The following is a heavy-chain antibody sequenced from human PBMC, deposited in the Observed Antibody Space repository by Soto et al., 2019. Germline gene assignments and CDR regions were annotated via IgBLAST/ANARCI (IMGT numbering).Heavy chain of an antibody. CDR2: FIPIFGPA. CDR1: GGTFSSYA. CDR3: ARAQNRLKRGSSGYYYEY. V-gene: IGHV1-69*13. Sequence: SVKVSCKASGGTFSSYAISWVRQAPGQGLEWMGGFIPIFGPANYAQKLQGRVTITADESTSTAYMELSSLRSEDTAVYYCARAQNRLKRGSSGYYYEYWGQGPLVTLSS. J-gene: IGHJ4*02. D-gene: IGHD3-22*01.